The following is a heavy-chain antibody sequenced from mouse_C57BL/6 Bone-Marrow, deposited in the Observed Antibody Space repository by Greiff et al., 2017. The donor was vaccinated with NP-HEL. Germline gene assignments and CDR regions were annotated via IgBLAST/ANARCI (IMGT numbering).Heavy chain of an antibody. CDR1: GYTFTSYG. V-gene: IGHV1-81*01. Sequence: VQLQQSGAELARPGALVKLSCKASGYTFTSYGISWVKQRTGQGLEWIGEIYPRSGNTYYNEKFKGKATLTADKSSSTAYMELRSLTSEDSAVYFCAREEDYYGSSLAWFAYWGQGTLVTVSA. J-gene: IGHJ3*01. CDR2: IYPRSGNT. CDR3: AREEDYYGSSLAWFAY. D-gene: IGHD1-1*01.